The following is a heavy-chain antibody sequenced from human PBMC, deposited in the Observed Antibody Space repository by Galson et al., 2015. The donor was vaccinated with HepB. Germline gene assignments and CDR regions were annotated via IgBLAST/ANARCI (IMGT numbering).Heavy chain of an antibody. Sequence: SLRLSCAASGFTFSSYDMSWVRQAPGKGLEWVSTVSATGGSTYYAESVKGRFTISRDNSKNTLYLQMSSLRAEDTAVYYCAKAQRSRIATMVRGIIRPFDAIDIWGHGTMVTVSS. V-gene: IGHV3-23*01. D-gene: IGHD3-10*01. CDR3: AKAQRSRIATMVRGIIRPFDAIDI. J-gene: IGHJ3*02. CDR2: VSATGGST. CDR1: GFTFSSYD.